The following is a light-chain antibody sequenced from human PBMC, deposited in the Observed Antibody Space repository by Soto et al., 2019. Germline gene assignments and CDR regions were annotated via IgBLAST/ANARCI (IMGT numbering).Light chain of an antibody. J-gene: IGKJ1*01. CDR1: QGIRAW. Sequence: DIQMTQSPSTLSASVGERVTITCRASQGIRAWLAWYQQKPGKAPKLLIYEASSLESGVPSRFSASGSGTEFTITISSLQAYDFAPYYCQQYDKYPWTFGKGTTVEV. CDR2: EAS. V-gene: IGKV1-5*03. CDR3: QQYDKYPWT.